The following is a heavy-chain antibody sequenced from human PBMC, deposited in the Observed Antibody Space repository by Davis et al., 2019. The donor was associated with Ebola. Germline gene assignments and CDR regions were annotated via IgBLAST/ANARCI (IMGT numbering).Heavy chain of an antibody. CDR3: AREYCSSTSCYHYYYGMDV. J-gene: IGHJ6*02. Sequence: AASVKVSCKASGGTFSSYAISWVRQAPGQGLEWMGGIIPIFGTANYAQKFQGRVTITADESTSTAYMELSSLRSEDTAVYYCAREYCSSTSCYHYYYGMDVWGQGTTVTVSS. V-gene: IGHV1-69*13. CDR2: IIPIFGTA. CDR1: GGTFSSYA. D-gene: IGHD2-2*01.